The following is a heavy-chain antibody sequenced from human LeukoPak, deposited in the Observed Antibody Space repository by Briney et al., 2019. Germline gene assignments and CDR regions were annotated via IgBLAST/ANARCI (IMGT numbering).Heavy chain of an antibody. CDR3: ARGRGPYYCVMDV. CDR1: GYTFTGYY. J-gene: IGHJ6*02. Sequence: GASVKVSCKASGYTFTGYYIHWVRQAPGQGLEWMGWINPNSGGTKYAQKFQGRVTMTRDTSIGTAYMELRRLTADDTAVYYCARGRGPYYCVMDVWGQGTTVTVSS. V-gene: IGHV1-2*02. D-gene: IGHD3-10*01. CDR2: INPNSGGT.